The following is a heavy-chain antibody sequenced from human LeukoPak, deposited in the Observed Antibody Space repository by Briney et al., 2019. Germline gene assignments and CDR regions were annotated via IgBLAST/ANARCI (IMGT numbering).Heavy chain of an antibody. CDR2: IYYSGST. Sequence: SETLSLTCTVSGGSISSYYWSWIRQPPGKGLEWIGYIYYSGSTNYNPSLKSRVTISVDTSKNQFSLKPSSVTAADTAVYYCARVGAPYSSSWYFSLWGQGTLVTVSS. V-gene: IGHV4-59*01. J-gene: IGHJ4*02. CDR3: ARVGAPYSSSWYFSL. CDR1: GGSISSYY. D-gene: IGHD6-13*01.